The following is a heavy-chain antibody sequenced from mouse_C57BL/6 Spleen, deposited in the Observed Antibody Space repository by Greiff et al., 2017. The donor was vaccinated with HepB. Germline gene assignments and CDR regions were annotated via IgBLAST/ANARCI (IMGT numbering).Heavy chain of an antibody. D-gene: IGHD2-4*01. V-gene: IGHV1-22*01. J-gene: IGHJ3*01. CDR2: INPNNGGT. Sequence: EVQLQQSGPELVKPGASVKMSCKASGYTFTDYNMHWVKQSHGQSLEWIGYINPNNGGTSYNQKFKGKATLTVDKSSSTAYMELRSLTSEDSAVYCCARYYDCEGGFAYWGQGTPVTVSA. CDR1: GYTFTDYN. CDR3: ARYYDCEGGFAY.